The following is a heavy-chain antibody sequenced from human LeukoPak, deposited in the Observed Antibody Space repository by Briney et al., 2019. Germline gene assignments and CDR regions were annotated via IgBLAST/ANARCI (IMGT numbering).Heavy chain of an antibody. J-gene: IGHJ4*02. D-gene: IGHD6-13*01. CDR2: IIPIFGTA. CDR1: GGTFSSYA. Sequence: GSSVKVSCKASGGTFSSYAISWVRQAPGQGLEWMGGIIPIFGTANYAQKFQGRVTITTDESTSTAYMELSSLRSEDTAVYYCSGAHLPGYSSSSYGSAYWGQGTLVTVSS. V-gene: IGHV1-69*05. CDR3: SGAHLPGYSSSSYGSAY.